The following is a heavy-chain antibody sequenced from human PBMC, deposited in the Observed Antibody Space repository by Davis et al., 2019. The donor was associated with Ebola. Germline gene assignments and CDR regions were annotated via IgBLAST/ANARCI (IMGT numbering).Heavy chain of an antibody. CDR2: IIPIFGTA. CDR1: GGTFSSYA. Sequence: SVKVSCKASGGTFSSYAISWVRQAPGQGLEWMGGIIPIFGTANYAQKFQGRVTITADESTSTAYMELSSLRSEDTAVYYCARGNTYSSGWYGWFDPWGQGTLVTVSS. J-gene: IGHJ5*02. V-gene: IGHV1-69*13. CDR3: ARGNTYSSGWYGWFDP. D-gene: IGHD6-19*01.